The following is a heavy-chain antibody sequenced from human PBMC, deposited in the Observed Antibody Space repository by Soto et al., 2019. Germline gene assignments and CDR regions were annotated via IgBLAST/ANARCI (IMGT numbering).Heavy chain of an antibody. D-gene: IGHD6-19*01. V-gene: IGHV3-48*02. Sequence: PGGSLRLSCAASGFSFSTYNMNWVRQAPGRWLEWVSYISSRSSTIYHADSVKGRFTISRDNAKNSLYLQMDSLRDEDTAVYFCARAIAVGSTSLDYWGLGTRVTVSS. J-gene: IGHJ4*02. CDR2: ISSRSSTI. CDR1: GFSFSTYN. CDR3: ARAIAVGSTSLDY.